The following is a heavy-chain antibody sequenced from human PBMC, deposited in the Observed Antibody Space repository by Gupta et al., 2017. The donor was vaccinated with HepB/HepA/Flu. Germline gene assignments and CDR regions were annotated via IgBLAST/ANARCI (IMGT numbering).Heavy chain of an antibody. CDR3: ARDGPDYGNYINFDY. J-gene: IGHJ4*02. V-gene: IGHV1-18*01. CDR2: ISAYNGKT. D-gene: IGHD4-11*01. Sequence: QVQLVQSGGEVKKPGASVKVSCKASGYPFTNYGISWVRQAPGQGLEWMAWISAYNGKTNYAQGFQGRVIMTTDTSTNTAYMELRSLRSDDTAVYYCARDGPDYGNYINFDYWGQGTLVTVSS. CDR1: GYPFTNYG.